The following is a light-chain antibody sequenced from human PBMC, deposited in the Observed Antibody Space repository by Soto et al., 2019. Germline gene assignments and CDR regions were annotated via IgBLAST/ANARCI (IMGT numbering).Light chain of an antibody. J-gene: IGLJ1*01. CDR2: EVS. CDR3: CSFTTSRTYV. V-gene: IGLV2-18*02. CDR1: SSDVGGYNR. Sequence: QSALTQPPSVSGSPGQSVTISCTGTSSDVGGYNRVSWYQQPPDTAPKVMIYEVSNRPSGVPDRFSGSKSGNTASLTISGLQAEDEADYYCCSFTTSRTYVFGTGTKVTVL.